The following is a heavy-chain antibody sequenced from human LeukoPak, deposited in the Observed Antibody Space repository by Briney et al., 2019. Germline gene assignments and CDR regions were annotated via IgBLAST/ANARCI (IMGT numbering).Heavy chain of an antibody. CDR2: IIPFFGTT. J-gene: IGHJ3*02. V-gene: IGHV1-69*05. D-gene: IGHD3-3*01. CDR3: ARGVDFWSGYYSAFDI. Sequence: SVKVSCKASGDTFSNYPITWVRQAPGQGLEWMGRIIPFFGTTIYAQKFQGRVTITTDESTSTAYMELSSLRSEDTAVYYCARGVDFWSGYYSAFDIWGQGTMVTVSS. CDR1: GDTFSNYP.